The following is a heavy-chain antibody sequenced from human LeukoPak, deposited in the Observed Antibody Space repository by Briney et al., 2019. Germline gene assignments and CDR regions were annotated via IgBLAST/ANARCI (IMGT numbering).Heavy chain of an antibody. V-gene: IGHV3-48*01. Sequence: GRSLRLSCAASGFIFSTYSMNWVRQAPGKGLEWVSYIKSSSSTIHYADSVKGRFTISRDNAKNSLFLQMNSLRAEDTAVYYCARDSGRSGWYADYWGQGTLVTVSS. J-gene: IGHJ4*02. CDR1: GFIFSTYS. CDR2: IKSSSSTI. CDR3: ARDSGRSGWYADY. D-gene: IGHD6-19*01.